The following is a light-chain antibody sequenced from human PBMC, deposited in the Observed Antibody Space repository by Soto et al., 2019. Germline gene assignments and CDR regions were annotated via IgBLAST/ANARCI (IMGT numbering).Light chain of an antibody. CDR1: QSVSRH. Sequence: EIVLTQSPATLSLSPGERATLSCRASQSVSRHLAWYQQKPGQAPRLLIYDASNRATGIPARFSGSGSGTDFTLTISSLEPEDAAVYYCQQRSNWPPITFGQGTRLEIK. CDR2: DAS. CDR3: QQRSNWPPIT. V-gene: IGKV3-11*01. J-gene: IGKJ5*01.